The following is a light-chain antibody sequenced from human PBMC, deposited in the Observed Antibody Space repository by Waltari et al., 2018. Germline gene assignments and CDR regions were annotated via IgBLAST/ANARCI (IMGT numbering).Light chain of an antibody. V-gene: IGKV1-39*01. J-gene: IGKJ2*01. CDR1: ENVNNY. Sequence: DIQMTQSPSSLSASVGDRVTITCRASENVNNYLNWYQQKPGKAPKLLIYKASTLQSGVPSRFSGSGSGTDYTFTISSLQSEDVATYYCQHNYGSPYNFGQGTKVEIK. CDR2: KAS. CDR3: QHNYGSPYN.